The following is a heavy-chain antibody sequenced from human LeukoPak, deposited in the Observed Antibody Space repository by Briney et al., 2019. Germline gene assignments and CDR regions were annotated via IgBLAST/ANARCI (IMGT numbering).Heavy chain of an antibody. CDR3: AKGPISVVPAASYYGMDV. CDR1: GFTFSSFG. CDR2: IRYDGSNK. D-gene: IGHD2-2*01. V-gene: IGHV3-30*02. Sequence: GGSLRLSCAASGFTFSSFGMHWVRQAPGKGLEWVAFIRYDGSNKYYADSVKRRFTISRDNSKNTLYLQMNSLRAEDTAVYYCAKGPISVVPAASYYGMDVWGQGTTVTVSS. J-gene: IGHJ6*02.